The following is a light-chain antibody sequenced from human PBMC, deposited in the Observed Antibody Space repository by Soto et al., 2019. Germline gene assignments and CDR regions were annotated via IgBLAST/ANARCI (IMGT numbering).Light chain of an antibody. CDR3: QQYDNFLS. CDR1: QSISTW. V-gene: IGKV1-5*03. CDR2: KAS. J-gene: IGKJ4*01. Sequence: DIQMTQSPSTLSASVGDRAIITCRASQSISTWVAWYQQKPGKAPKLLISKASSLESGVPSRFSGSWSGTEFTLTISSLQPDDFATYYCQQYDNFLSFGGGTKVDIK.